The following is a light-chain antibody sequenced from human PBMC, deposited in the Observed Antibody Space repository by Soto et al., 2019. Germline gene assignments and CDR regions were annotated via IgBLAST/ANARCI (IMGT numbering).Light chain of an antibody. CDR1: QSISSY. J-gene: IGKJ2*01. Sequence: DIQMTQSPSSLSASVGDRVTITCRASQSISSYLNWYQQKPGKAPKLLIYAASNLQSGVPSRFSGSGSGTDFTLTISSLQPEDFATYYCQQSYSSPQRYTFGQGTKLEIK. CDR2: AAS. CDR3: QQSYSSPQRYT. V-gene: IGKV1-39*01.